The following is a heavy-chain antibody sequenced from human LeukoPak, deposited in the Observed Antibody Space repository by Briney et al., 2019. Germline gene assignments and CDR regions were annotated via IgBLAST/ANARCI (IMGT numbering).Heavy chain of an antibody. Sequence: GGSLRLSCAASGFTFDDYAMHWVRQAPGKGLEWVSAIRGSGGSTYYADSVKGRLTISRDNSKNTLYLQMNSLRAEDTAVYYCAKVGRDFWSGYFYYFDYWGQGTLVTVSS. J-gene: IGHJ4*02. CDR1: GFTFDDYA. CDR2: IRGSGGST. CDR3: AKVGRDFWSGYFYYFDY. D-gene: IGHD3-3*01. V-gene: IGHV3-23*01.